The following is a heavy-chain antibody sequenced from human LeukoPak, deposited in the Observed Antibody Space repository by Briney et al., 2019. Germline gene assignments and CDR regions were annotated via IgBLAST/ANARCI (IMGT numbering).Heavy chain of an antibody. D-gene: IGHD3-22*01. CDR1: GGTFSSYA. CDR2: IIPILGIA. Sequence: SVKVSCKASGGTFSSYAISWVRQAPGQGLEWMGRIIPILGIANYAQKFQGRVTITADKSTSTAYMELSSLRSEDTAVYYCAKGPFEAMIVSEIDYWGQGTLVTVSS. V-gene: IGHV1-69*04. CDR3: AKGPFEAMIVSEIDY. J-gene: IGHJ4*02.